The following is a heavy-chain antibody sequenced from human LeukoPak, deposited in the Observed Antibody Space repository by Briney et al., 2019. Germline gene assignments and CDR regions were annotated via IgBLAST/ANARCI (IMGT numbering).Heavy chain of an antibody. CDR2: IYYSGST. Sequence: SETLSLTCTVSGGSISSSSYYWGWIRQPPGKGLEWIGSIYYSGSTYYNPYLKSRVTISVDTSKNQFSLKLSSVTAADTAVYYCARRRDDYGEPYYYYGMDVWGQGTTVTVSS. CDR3: ARRRDDYGEPYYYYGMDV. D-gene: IGHD4-17*01. V-gene: IGHV4-39*01. CDR1: GGSISSSSYY. J-gene: IGHJ6*02.